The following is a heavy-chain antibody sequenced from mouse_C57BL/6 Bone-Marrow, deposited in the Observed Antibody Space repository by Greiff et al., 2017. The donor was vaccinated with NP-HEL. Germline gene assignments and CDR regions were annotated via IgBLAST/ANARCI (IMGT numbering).Heavy chain of an antibody. V-gene: IGHV1-81*01. CDR2: IYPRSGNT. D-gene: IGHD1-1*01. CDR3: ARSGYYGSSYGNWYFDV. Sequence: QVQLQQSGAELARPGASVKLSCKASGYTFTSYGISWVKQRTGQGLEWIGEIYPRSGNTYYNEKFKGTATLTADKYSSTAYMELRSLTSEDSAVYFCARSGYYGSSYGNWYFDVWGTGTTVTVSS. J-gene: IGHJ1*03. CDR1: GYTFTSYG.